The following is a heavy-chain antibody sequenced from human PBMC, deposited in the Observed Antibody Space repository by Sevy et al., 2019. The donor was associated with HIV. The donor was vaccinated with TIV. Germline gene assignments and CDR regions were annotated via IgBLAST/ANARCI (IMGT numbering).Heavy chain of an antibody. D-gene: IGHD2-21*02. CDR3: ARERSCGGVCYYLVY. CDR2: ITWNGGNT. V-gene: IGHV3-20*04. Sequence: GGSLRLSCAASGFVFEDYGMNWVRQAPGKGLECVSGITWNGGNTVYADSVMGRFTISRDNAKNSLFLQMNSLRAEDTAVYYCARERSCGGVCYYLVYWGQGALVTVSS. J-gene: IGHJ4*02. CDR1: GFVFEDYG.